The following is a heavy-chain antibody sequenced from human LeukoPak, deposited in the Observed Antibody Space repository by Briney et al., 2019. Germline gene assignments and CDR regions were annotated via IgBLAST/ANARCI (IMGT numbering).Heavy chain of an antibody. CDR2: INHSGST. D-gene: IGHD1-26*01. V-gene: IGHV4-34*01. CDR1: GGSFSGYY. J-gene: IGHJ4*02. Sequence: SSETLSLTCAVYGGSFSGYYWSWIRQSPGKGLEWIGEINHSGSTNYNPSLKSRVTISVDTSKNQFSLKLGPVTAADTAVYYCTYSGSNYPDYWGQGTLVTVSS. CDR3: TYSGSNYPDY.